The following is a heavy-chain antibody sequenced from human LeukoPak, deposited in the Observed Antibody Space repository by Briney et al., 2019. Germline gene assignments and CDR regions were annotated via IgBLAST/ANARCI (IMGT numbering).Heavy chain of an antibody. CDR1: GGSFSGYY. Sequence: PSETLSLTCAVYGGSFSGYYWSWIRQPPGKGLEWIGEINHSGSTNYDPSLKSRVTISVDTSKNQLSLRLSSVTAADTAVYYCARERSLTVAGTNWFDPWGQGTLVTVSS. J-gene: IGHJ5*02. CDR3: ARERSLTVAGTNWFDP. CDR2: INHSGST. D-gene: IGHD6-19*01. V-gene: IGHV4-34*01.